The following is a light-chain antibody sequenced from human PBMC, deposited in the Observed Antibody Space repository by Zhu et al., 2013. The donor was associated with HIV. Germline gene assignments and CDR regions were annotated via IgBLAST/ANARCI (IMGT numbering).Light chain of an antibody. J-gene: IGKJ1*01. CDR2: DAS. Sequence: DIQMTQSPSTLSASVGDRVTITCRASQSISSWLAWYQQKPGKAPKLLIYDASSLESGVPSTFSGSGSGTEFTLTISSLQPDDFATYYCQQYNSYLWTFGQGTKWKS. V-gene: IGKV1-5*01. CDR3: QQYNSYLWT. CDR1: QSISSW.